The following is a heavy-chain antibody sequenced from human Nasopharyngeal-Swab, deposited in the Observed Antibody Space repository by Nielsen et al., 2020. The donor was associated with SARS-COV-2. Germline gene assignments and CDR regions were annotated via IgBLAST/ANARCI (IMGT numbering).Heavy chain of an antibody. J-gene: IGHJ4*02. CDR1: GFTFSSYG. Sequence: GESLKISCAASGFTFSSYGMHWVRQAPGKGLKWVAVIWYDGSNKYYADSVKGRFTISRDNSKNTLYLQMNSLRAEDTAVYYCARGFSGYSYGYYFDYWGQGTLVTVSS. CDR2: IWYDGSNK. V-gene: IGHV3-33*01. D-gene: IGHD5-18*01. CDR3: ARGFSGYSYGYYFDY.